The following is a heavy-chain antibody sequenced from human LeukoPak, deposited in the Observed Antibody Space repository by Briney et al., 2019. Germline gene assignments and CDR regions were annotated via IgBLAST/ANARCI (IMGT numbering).Heavy chain of an antibody. CDR2: IKQDGSEK. Sequence: GGSLRLSCAASGFTVSSNYMSWVRQAPGKGLEWVANIKQDGSEKYYVDSVKGRFTTSRDNAKNSLYLQMNSLRAEDTAVYYCARDAYDFWSGYPDPIDYWGQGTLVTVSS. J-gene: IGHJ4*02. CDR3: ARDAYDFWSGYPDPIDY. V-gene: IGHV3-7*01. CDR1: GFTVSSNY. D-gene: IGHD3-3*01.